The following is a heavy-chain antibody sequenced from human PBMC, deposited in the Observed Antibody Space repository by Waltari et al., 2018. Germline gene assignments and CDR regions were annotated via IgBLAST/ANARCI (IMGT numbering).Heavy chain of an antibody. CDR1: GVTVSTNY. J-gene: IGHJ4*02. D-gene: IGHD2-21*02. CDR2: IYSGGTT. V-gene: IGHV3-53*01. Sequence: EVQLVESGGGLIQPGGPLERSWVASGVTVSTNYMTWLRQATRKGLELVSLIYSGGTTYYADSVRGRFTISRDGSKNTVYLQMNSLRAEDTAVYFCARNQVETALGYWGQGTLVTVSS. CDR3: ARNQVETALGY.